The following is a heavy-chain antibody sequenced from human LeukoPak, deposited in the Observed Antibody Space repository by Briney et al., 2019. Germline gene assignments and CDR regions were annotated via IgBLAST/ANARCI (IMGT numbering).Heavy chain of an antibody. CDR2: INGGNSST. V-gene: IGHV3-23*01. J-gene: IGHJ4*02. Sequence: PGGSLRLSCAASGFTFSSYAMSWVRQAPGKGLEWVSAINGGNSSTYYADSVKGRFTIPRDNSKNTLYLQMNSLRAEDTAVYYCATVVPRVDYWGQGTLVTVSS. CDR3: ATVVPRVDY. CDR1: GFTFSSYA. D-gene: IGHD2-2*01.